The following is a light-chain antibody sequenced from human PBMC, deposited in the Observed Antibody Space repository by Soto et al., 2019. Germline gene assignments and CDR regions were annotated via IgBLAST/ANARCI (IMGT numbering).Light chain of an antibody. Sequence: EMVLTQSPGTLSLSPGERATLSCRASQSVSSSYLAWYQQKPGQAPRLLIDGASSRATGIPDRFSGSGSGTDFTLTISRLEPEDFAVYYCQQYGSSPRLTFGGGTKVDIK. CDR2: GAS. V-gene: IGKV3-20*01. CDR3: QQYGSSPRLT. J-gene: IGKJ4*01. CDR1: QSVSSSY.